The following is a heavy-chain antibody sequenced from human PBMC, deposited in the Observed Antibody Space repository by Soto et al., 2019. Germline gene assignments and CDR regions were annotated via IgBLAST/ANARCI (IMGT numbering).Heavy chain of an antibody. D-gene: IGHD3-3*01. CDR2: ISSSSSTI. CDR1: GFTFSSYS. Sequence: PGGSLRLSCAASGFTFSSYSMNWVRQAPGKGLEWVSYISSSSSTIYYADSVKGRFTISRDNAKNSLYLQMNSLRAEDTAVYYCAIASLFWSGYYTVNYWGQGTLVSGSS. J-gene: IGHJ4*02. CDR3: AIASLFWSGYYTVNY. V-gene: IGHV3-48*01.